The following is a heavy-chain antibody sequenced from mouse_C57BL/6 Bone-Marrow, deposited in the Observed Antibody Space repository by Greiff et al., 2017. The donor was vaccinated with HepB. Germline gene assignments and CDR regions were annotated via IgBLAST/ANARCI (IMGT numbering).Heavy chain of an antibody. V-gene: IGHV1-82*01. CDR2: IYPGDGDT. J-gene: IGHJ3*01. Sequence: QVQLKESGPELVKPGASVKISCKASGYAFSSSWMNWVKQRPGKGLEWIGRIYPGDGDTNYNGKFKGKATLTADKSSSTAYMQLSSLTSEDSAVYFCARKGGGFAYWGQGTLVTVSA. CDR1: GYAFSSSW. CDR3: ARKGGGFAY.